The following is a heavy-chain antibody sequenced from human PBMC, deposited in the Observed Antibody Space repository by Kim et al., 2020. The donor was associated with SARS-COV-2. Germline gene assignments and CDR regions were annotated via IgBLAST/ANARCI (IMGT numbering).Heavy chain of an antibody. CDR3: AGVGVTRIFDY. J-gene: IGHJ4*02. V-gene: IGHV4-31*03. CDR2: IYYSGST. Sequence: SETLSLTCTVSGGSISSGGYYWSRIRQHPGKGLEWIGYIYYSGSTYYNPSLKSRVTISVDTSKNQFSLKLSSGTAADTAVYYCAGVGVTRIFDYWGQGTLVTVSS. CDR1: GGSISSGGYY. D-gene: IGHD4-4*01.